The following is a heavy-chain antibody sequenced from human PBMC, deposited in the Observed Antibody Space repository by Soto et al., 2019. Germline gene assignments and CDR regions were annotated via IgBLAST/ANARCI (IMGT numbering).Heavy chain of an antibody. D-gene: IGHD6-13*01. V-gene: IGHV4-39*01. CDR3: ARRLVLWYFDL. Sequence: QLQLQESGPGLVKPSETLSLTCTVSGGSISSSGYYWGGIRQPPGKGLEWIGSIYYSGSTYYNPSLKRRVTISQDRSNNQFSLKLSSVTAADTAVYYVARRLVLWYFDLWGRGTLVTVSS. CDR2: IYYSGST. CDR1: GGSISSSGYY. J-gene: IGHJ2*01.